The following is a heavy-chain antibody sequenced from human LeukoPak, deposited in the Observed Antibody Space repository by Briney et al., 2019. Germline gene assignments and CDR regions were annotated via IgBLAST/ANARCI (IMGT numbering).Heavy chain of an antibody. CDR2: TYSSGST. V-gene: IGHV3-53*01. CDR3: ARDVYTGRYYLDY. Sequence: GGSLRLSCAASGFTVSSNYMSWVRQAPGKGLEWVSVTYSSGSTYYADSVKGRFTISRDNSKNTLDLQTNSLRAEDTAVYYCARDVYTGRYYLDYWGQGTLVTVSS. J-gene: IGHJ4*02. CDR1: GFTVSSNY. D-gene: IGHD1-26*01.